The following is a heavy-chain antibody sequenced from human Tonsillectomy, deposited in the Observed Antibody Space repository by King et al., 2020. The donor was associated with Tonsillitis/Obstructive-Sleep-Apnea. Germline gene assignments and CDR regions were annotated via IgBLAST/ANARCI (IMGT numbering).Heavy chain of an antibody. Sequence: VQLVESGGGVVQPGRSLRLSCAASGFTFSNYAMHWVRQAPGKGLEWVAGISYDGSDKCCADSVRGRFTTSRDNSKNTLYLQLDSLRTEDTAVYYCGRHKGATIPVATLDYWGQGTLVTVSS. CDR3: GRHKGATIPVATLDY. CDR1: GFTFSNYA. D-gene: IGHD6-19*01. J-gene: IGHJ4*02. V-gene: IGHV3-30*01. CDR2: ISYDGSDK.